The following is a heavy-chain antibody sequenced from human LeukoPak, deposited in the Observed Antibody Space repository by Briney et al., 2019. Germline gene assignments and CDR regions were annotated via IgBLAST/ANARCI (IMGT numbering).Heavy chain of an antibody. CDR1: GFTFSSYW. J-gene: IGHJ4*02. Sequence: GGSLRLSCAASGFTFSSYWMYWVRQAPGKGRVWVSRNSDGSSTSYADSVKGRFTISRDNAKNTLYLQMNSLRAEDTAVYYCARDRGYSSSWEIDYWGQGTLVTVSS. CDR3: ARDRGYSSSWEIDY. V-gene: IGHV3-74*01. D-gene: IGHD6-13*01. CDR2: NSDGSST.